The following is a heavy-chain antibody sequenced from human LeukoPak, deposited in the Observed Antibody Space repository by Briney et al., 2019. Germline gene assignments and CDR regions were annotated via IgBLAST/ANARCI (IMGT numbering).Heavy chain of an antibody. J-gene: IGHJ4*02. CDR2: INPSGGST. V-gene: IGHV1-46*01. Sequence: ASVKASCKASGYTFTSYYMHWVRQAPGQGLEWMGIINPSGGSTSYAQKFQGRVTMTRDTSTSTVYMELSSLRSEDTAVYYCAREPVAMVRGEDTDYWGQGTLVTVSS. CDR3: AREPVAMVRGEDTDY. D-gene: IGHD3-10*01. CDR1: GYTFTSYY.